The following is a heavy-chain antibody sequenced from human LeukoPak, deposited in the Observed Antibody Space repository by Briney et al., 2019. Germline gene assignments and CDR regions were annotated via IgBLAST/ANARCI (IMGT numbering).Heavy chain of an antibody. CDR1: GDSISSYY. J-gene: IGHJ3*02. CDR2: ISYRGST. V-gene: IGHV4-59*01. CDR3: ARDRIGYGIFDI. D-gene: IGHD2-2*03. Sequence: SETLSLTGTVSGDSISSYYWTWIRQPPGKGLEWIGYISYRGSTNYNPSLQSRVTISVDPSKNQLSLKLSSVTAGDTAGYYCARDRIGYGIFDIWGQGTMVTVSS.